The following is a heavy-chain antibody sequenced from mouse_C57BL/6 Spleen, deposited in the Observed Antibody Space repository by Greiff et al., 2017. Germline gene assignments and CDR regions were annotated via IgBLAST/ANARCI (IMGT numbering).Heavy chain of an antibody. CDR2: ILPGSGST. CDR3: ARKRGYGNYVGDYFDY. D-gene: IGHD2-1*01. V-gene: IGHV1-9*01. Sequence: VQLQQSGAELMKPGASVKLSCKATGYTFTGYWIEWVKQRPGHGLEWIGEILPGSGSTNYNEKFKGKATFTADTSSNTAYMQLSSLTTEDSAIYYCARKRGYGNYVGDYFDYWGQGTTLTVSS. J-gene: IGHJ2*01. CDR1: GYTFTGYW.